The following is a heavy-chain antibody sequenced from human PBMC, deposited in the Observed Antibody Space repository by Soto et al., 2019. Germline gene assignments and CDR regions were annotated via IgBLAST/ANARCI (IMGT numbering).Heavy chain of an antibody. D-gene: IGHD3-22*01. J-gene: IGHJ4*02. Sequence: GGSLRLSCAASGFTFSSYWMSWVRQAPGKGLEWVANKKQDGSEKYYVDSVKGRFTISRDNVKNSLYQQMNSLRAEDTAVYYWARGLDSSGYYIKLWGQGTLVTVSS. CDR3: ARGLDSSGYYIKL. CDR1: GFTFSSYW. CDR2: KKQDGSEK. V-gene: IGHV3-7*02.